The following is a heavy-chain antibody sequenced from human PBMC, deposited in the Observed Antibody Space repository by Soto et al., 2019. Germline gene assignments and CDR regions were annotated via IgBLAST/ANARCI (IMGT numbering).Heavy chain of an antibody. CDR3: ARVPDR. D-gene: IGHD2-2*01. V-gene: IGHV4-30-2*01. CDR1: GGSISSGGYS. Sequence: SEALSLTCAVSGGSISSGGYSWSWIRQPPGKGLEWIGYIYHSGSTYYNPSLKSRVTISVDRSKNQFSLKLSSVTAADTAVYYCARVPDRWGQGTLVTV. CDR2: IYHSGST. J-gene: IGHJ5*02.